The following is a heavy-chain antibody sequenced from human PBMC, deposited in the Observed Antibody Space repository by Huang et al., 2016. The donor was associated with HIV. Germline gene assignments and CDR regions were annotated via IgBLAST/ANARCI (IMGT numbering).Heavy chain of an antibody. J-gene: IGHJ4*02. V-gene: IGHV3-48*04. CDR1: GFTFGDFN. CDR3: ARESCSGGTCYLFDF. Sequence: EVQLVESGGGLVQPGTSLRLSCAASGFTFGDFNMNWVRQASGKGLECISNLSSSSNSKLYAYSVKGRFTISRDNARNSLYLQLKSLRVEDTAVYYCARESCSGGTCYLFDFWGQGVLVTVSS. CDR2: LSSSSNSK. D-gene: IGHD2-15*01.